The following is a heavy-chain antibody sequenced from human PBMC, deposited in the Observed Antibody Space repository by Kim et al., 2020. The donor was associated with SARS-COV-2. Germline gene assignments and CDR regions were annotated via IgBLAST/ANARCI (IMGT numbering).Heavy chain of an antibody. CDR2: IGTAGDT. CDR1: GFTFSSYD. D-gene: IGHD3-22*01. J-gene: IGHJ6*02. CDR3: ARGNYYDSSGYRYYYYGMDV. V-gene: IGHV3-13*01. Sequence: GGSLRLSCAASGFTFSSYDMHWVRQATGKGLEWVSAIGTAGDTYYPGSVKGRFTISRENAKNSLYLQMNSLRAGDTAVYYCARGNYYDSSGYRYYYYGMDVWGQGTTVTVSS.